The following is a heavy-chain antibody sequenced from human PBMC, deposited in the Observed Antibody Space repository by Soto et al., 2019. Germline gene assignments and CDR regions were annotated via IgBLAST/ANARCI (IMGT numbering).Heavy chain of an antibody. J-gene: IGHJ4*02. CDR1: GFTFSSYA. CDR2: ISGSGGST. CDR3: AKVGIAVAGTGYFDF. D-gene: IGHD6-19*01. Sequence: EVQLLESGGGLVQPGGSLRLSCAASGFTFSSYAMSWVRQAPGKGLEWVSAISGSGGSTYYADSVKGRFTISRDNSKNTLHLQMNSQRAEDTAVYYCAKVGIAVAGTGYFDFWGQGTLVTVSS. V-gene: IGHV3-23*01.